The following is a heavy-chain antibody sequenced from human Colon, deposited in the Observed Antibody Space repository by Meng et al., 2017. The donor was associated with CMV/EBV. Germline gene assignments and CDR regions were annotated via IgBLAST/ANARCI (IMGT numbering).Heavy chain of an antibody. CDR3: ARGLWFGGYAMDV. J-gene: IGHJ6*02. CDR2: FYYSGTT. V-gene: IGHV4-39*07. CDR1: GGSIDTRRYY. D-gene: IGHD3-10*01. Sequence: SETLSLTCAVSGGSIDTRRYYWSWILQPPGKGPEWIGSFYYSGTTYYSPSLKSRVTILVDTSKNQFSLKLRSVTAADTAVYYCARGLWFGGYAMDVWGQGTTVTVSS.